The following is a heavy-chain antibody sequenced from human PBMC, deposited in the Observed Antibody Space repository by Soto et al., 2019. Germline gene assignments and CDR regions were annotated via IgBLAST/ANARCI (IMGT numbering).Heavy chain of an antibody. V-gene: IGHV3-23*01. Sequence: LRLSCTASGFTFSSFGMAWVRQAPGKGLEWVSAISGSGDSSYYADSVKDRFTISRDNPTNTLYLQMNNLRAEDTAVYYCAKVGIGMFSHKHPFDNWAQGTQVTVSS. D-gene: IGHD2-2*03. J-gene: IGHJ4*02. CDR2: ISGSGDSS. CDR3: AKVGIGMFSHKHPFDN. CDR1: GFTFSSFG.